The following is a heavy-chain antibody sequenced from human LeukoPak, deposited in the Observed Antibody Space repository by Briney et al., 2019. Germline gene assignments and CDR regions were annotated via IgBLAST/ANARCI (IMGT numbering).Heavy chain of an antibody. CDR2: IYYSGST. CDR3: ARIAAMVTS. CDR1: GGSISSSSYY. Sequence: SETLSLTCTVSGGSISSSSYYWGWIRQPPGKGLEWIGSIYYSGSTYYNPSLKSRVTISVDTSKNQFSLKLSSVTAADTAVYHCARIAAMVTSWGQGTLVTVSS. D-gene: IGHD5-18*01. V-gene: IGHV4-39*01. J-gene: IGHJ4*02.